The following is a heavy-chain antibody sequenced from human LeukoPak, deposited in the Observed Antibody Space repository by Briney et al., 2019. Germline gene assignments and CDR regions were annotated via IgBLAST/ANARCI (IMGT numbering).Heavy chain of an antibody. CDR1: GYTFTSYY. V-gene: IGHV1-46*01. Sequence: ASVKVSCKASGYTFTSYYMRWVRQAPGQGLEWMGIINPSGGSTSYAQKFQGRVTMTRDMSTSTVYMELSSLRSEDTAVYYCARDPRPRGRGANYYYYYMDVWGKGTTVTVSS. CDR2: INPSGGST. D-gene: IGHD1-26*01. J-gene: IGHJ6*03. CDR3: ARDPRPRGRGANYYYYYMDV.